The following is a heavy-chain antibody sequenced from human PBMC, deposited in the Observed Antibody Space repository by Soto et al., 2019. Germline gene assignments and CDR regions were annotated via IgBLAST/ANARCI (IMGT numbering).Heavy chain of an antibody. D-gene: IGHD3-3*01. Sequence: GGSLRLSCAASGFTFSSYVMHWVRQAPGKGLEWLAVISYDGSNKDYADSVKGRFSISRDNSENTLYLQMNSLRAEDTAIYYCTRDRGGTEFWIGYPTGRFEPWGQGISVTVSS. J-gene: IGHJ5*02. CDR1: GFTFSSYV. CDR2: ISYDGSNK. CDR3: TRDRGGTEFWIGYPTGRFEP. V-gene: IGHV3-30*03.